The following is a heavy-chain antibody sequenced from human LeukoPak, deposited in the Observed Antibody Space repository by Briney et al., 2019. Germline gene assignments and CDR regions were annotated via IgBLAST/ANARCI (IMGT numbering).Heavy chain of an antibody. Sequence: PSETLSLTCTVSGGSISSGSYYWSWIRQPAGKGLEWIGRIYTSGSTNYNPSLKSRVTISVDTSKNQFSLKLSSVTAADTAVYYCARDRHYYDSSGSSWGGYYFDYWGQGTLVTVSS. J-gene: IGHJ4*02. CDR2: IYTSGST. CDR1: GGSISSGSYY. CDR3: ARDRHYYDSSGSSWGGYYFDY. V-gene: IGHV4-61*02. D-gene: IGHD3-22*01.